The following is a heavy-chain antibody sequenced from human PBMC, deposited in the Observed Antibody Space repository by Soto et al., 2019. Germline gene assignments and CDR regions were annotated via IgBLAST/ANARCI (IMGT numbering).Heavy chain of an antibody. CDR1: GFTFDDYA. CDR3: AKSTHETLTTYYHFDY. Sequence: GGSLRLSCAASGFTFDDYAMHWVRQTPGKGLEWVSGISWNSGNIGYADSLKGRFTISRDNAKNSLYLQMNSLTTEDTALYYCAKSTHETLTTYYHFDYWGQGTLVTVSS. CDR2: ISWNSGNI. D-gene: IGHD3-9*01. J-gene: IGHJ4*02. V-gene: IGHV3-9*01.